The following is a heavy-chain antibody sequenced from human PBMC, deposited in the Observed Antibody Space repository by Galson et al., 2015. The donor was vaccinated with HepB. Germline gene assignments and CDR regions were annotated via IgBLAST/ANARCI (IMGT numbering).Heavy chain of an antibody. Sequence: SLRLSCAASGFTFSSYSMNWVRQAPGKGLEWVSSISSSSSYIYYADSVKGRFTISRDNAKNSLYLQMNSLRAEDTAVYYCAREIEGCGGDCSLPWGQGTLVTVSS. CDR1: GFTFSSYS. CDR2: ISSSSSYI. D-gene: IGHD2-21*02. CDR3: AREIEGCGGDCSLP. J-gene: IGHJ5*02. V-gene: IGHV3-21*01.